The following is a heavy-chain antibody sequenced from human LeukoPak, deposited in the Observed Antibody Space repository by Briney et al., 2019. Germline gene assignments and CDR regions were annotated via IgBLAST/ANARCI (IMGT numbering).Heavy chain of an antibody. CDR3: ARPSYGASDY. CDR2: IYPDDPRT. CDR1: GYSFTSYW. Sequence: GESLKISCKGSGYSFTSYWIGWVRQMPGKGLEWLGIIYPDDPRTRYSPSFQGQVTMSVDKSISTAYLQWSSLKASDTAMYYCARPSYGASDYWGQGTLVTVSS. V-gene: IGHV5-51*01. J-gene: IGHJ4*02. D-gene: IGHD4-17*01.